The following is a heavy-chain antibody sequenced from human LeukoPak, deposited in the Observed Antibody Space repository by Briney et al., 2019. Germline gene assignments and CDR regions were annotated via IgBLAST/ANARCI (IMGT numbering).Heavy chain of an antibody. J-gene: IGHJ4*02. Sequence: ASVKVSCKASAYTFTTYYMHWVRQAPGQGLEWMGIINPSGGSTNYAQKFQGRVTMTRDTSTSTVYTELSSLRSEDTAIYYCARIFYGEIDYWGQGTLVTVSS. V-gene: IGHV1-46*01. D-gene: IGHD4-17*01. CDR2: INPSGGST. CDR1: AYTFTTYY. CDR3: ARIFYGEIDY.